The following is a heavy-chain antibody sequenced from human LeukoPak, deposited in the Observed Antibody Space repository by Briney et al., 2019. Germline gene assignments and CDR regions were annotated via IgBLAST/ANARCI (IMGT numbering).Heavy chain of an antibody. CDR2: INSDGSST. D-gene: IGHD6-19*01. CDR1: GFTFSTYW. J-gene: IGHJ4*02. CDR3: ARGYSSGWTLLGY. V-gene: IGHV3-74*01. Sequence: GGSLRLSCAASGFTFSTYWMHWVRQAPGKGLVWVSRINSDGSSTSYADSVKGRFTISRDNAKNTLYLQMNSLRAGDTAVYYCARGYSSGWTLLGYWGQGTLVTVSS.